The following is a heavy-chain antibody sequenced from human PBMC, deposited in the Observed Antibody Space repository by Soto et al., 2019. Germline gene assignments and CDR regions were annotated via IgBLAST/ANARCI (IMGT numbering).Heavy chain of an antibody. V-gene: IGHV1-18*04. CDR1: GYTFTSYG. CDR2: ISAYNGNT. Sequence: ASVKVSCKASGYTFTSYGISWVRQAPGQGLEWMGWISAYNGNTNYAQKLQGRVTMTTDTSTSTAYMELRSLRSDDTAVYYCARATISVVVPAAIPYGMDVWGQGTTVTVSS. J-gene: IGHJ6*02. CDR3: ARATISVVVPAAIPYGMDV. D-gene: IGHD2-2*01.